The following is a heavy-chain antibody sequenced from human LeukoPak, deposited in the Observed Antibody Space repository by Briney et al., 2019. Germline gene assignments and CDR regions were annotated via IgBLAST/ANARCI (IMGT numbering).Heavy chain of an antibody. D-gene: IGHD2-21*02. CDR1: RFTFSNYW. CDR2: INQDGSKK. CDR3: AKWGPYCVGDYCPALDS. V-gene: IGHV3-7*01. Sequence: GGSLRLSCVASRFTFSNYWMSWVRQAPGRGLEWVANINQDGSKKRYADSVKGRFTISRDNAKGSLYLQLNSLRAQDTAVYYCAKWGPYCVGDYCPALDSWGPGTLVTVSS. J-gene: IGHJ4*02.